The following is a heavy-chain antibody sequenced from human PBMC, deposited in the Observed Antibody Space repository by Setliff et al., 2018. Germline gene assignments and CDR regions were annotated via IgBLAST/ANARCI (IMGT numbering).Heavy chain of an antibody. J-gene: IGHJ4*02. Sequence: ASVKVSCKARGYTFTSYYMYWVRQAPGQGLEWVGWIIPHNGNTYYAPKLDGRVTITTDISSTTAHLELSSLRSDDTAIYFCSRLVRFCTRIVCQRLSGDDFWGQGTLVTVSS. D-gene: IGHD2-15*01. V-gene: IGHV1-18*04. CDR3: SRLVRFCTRIVCQRLSGDDF. CDR1: GYTFTSYY. CDR2: IIPHNGNT.